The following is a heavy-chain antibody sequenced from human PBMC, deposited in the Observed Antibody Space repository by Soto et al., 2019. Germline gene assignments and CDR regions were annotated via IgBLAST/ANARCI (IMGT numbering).Heavy chain of an antibody. CDR3: ARVRGVLWFGELLADDHAFDI. CDR1: GFTFSSYS. J-gene: IGHJ3*02. D-gene: IGHD3-10*01. CDR2: ISSSSSYI. Sequence: GGSLRLSCAASGFTFSSYSMNWVRQAPGKGLEWVSSISSSSSYIYYADSVKGRFTISRDNAKNSLYLQMNSLRAEDTAVYYCARVRGVLWFGELLADDHAFDIWGQGTRVTVSS. V-gene: IGHV3-21*01.